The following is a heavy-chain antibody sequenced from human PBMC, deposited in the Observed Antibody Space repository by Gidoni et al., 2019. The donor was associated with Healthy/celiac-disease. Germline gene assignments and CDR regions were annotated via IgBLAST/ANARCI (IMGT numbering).Heavy chain of an antibody. CDR3: ARQISFDRGHYYYYYGMDV. CDR2: IYYSGST. V-gene: IGHV4-39*01. D-gene: IGHD3-22*01. J-gene: IGHJ6*02. Sequence: QLQLQESGPGLVKPSETLSLTCTVSGGSISSSSYYWGWIRQPPGKGLEWLGSIYYSGSTYYNPSLKSRVTISVDTSKNQFSLKLSSVTAADTAVYYCARQISFDRGHYYYYYGMDVWGQGTTVTVSS. CDR1: GGSISSSSYY.